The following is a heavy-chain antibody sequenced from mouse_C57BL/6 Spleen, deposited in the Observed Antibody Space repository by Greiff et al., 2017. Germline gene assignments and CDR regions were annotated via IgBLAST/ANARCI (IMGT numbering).Heavy chain of an antibody. V-gene: IGHV1-82*01. CDR3: ARFITTVVATGGYFDY. CDR1: GYAFSSSW. J-gene: IGHJ2*01. Sequence: VQLQQSGPELVKPGASVKISCKASGYAFSSSWMNWVKQRPGKGLEWIGRIYPGDGDTNYNGKFKGKATLTAAKSSSTAYMQLSSLTSEDSAVYFCARFITTVVATGGYFDYWGQGTTLTVSS. CDR2: IYPGDGDT. D-gene: IGHD1-1*01.